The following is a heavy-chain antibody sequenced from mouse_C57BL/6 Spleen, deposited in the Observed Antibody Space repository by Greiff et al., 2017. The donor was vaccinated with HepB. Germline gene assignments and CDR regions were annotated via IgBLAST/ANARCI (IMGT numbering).Heavy chain of an antibody. CDR1: GFTFSSYT. D-gene: IGHD2-1*01. Sequence: EVQGVESGGGLVKPGGSLKLSCAASGFTFSSYTMSWVRQTPEKRLEWVATISGGGGNTYYPDSVKGRFTISRDNAKNTLYLQMSSLRSEDTALYYCARPGYYGKSWYFDVWGTGTTVTVSS. J-gene: IGHJ1*03. CDR3: ARPGYYGKSWYFDV. V-gene: IGHV5-9*01. CDR2: ISGGGGNT.